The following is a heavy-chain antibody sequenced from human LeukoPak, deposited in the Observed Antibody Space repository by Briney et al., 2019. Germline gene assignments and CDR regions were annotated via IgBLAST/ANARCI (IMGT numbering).Heavy chain of an antibody. Sequence: RGSLRLSCAGSGFTFSAHWMHWVRQGPGKGLVWVARITHEGGDANYADSVKGRFTISRDNANKVLYLEMNSLTADDTGVYYCARVLTYFDLWGQGTLVTVSS. V-gene: IGHV3-74*01. J-gene: IGHJ5*01. CDR2: ITHEGGDA. CDR1: GFTFSAHW. CDR3: ARVLTYFDL.